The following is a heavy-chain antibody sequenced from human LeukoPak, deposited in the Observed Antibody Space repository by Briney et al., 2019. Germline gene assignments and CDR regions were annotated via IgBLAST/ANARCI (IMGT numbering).Heavy chain of an antibody. D-gene: IGHD2-21*02. Sequence: SETLSLTCTVSGGSISSSSYYWGWIRQPPGKGLEWIGSIYFGGSTYSNPSLKSRVTISVDTSKNQISLKLSSVTAADTAVYYCARHSPSSGDHFGYWGQGTLVTVSS. CDR1: GGSISSSSYY. V-gene: IGHV4-39*01. CDR3: ARHSPSSGDHFGY. J-gene: IGHJ4*02. CDR2: IYFGGST.